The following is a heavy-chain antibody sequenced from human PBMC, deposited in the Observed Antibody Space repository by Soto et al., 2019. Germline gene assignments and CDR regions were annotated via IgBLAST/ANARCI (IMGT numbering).Heavy chain of an antibody. Sequence: PSETLSLTCAVSGGSSSSSNWWSWVRQPPGKGLEWIGEIYHSGSTNYNPSLKSRVTISVDKSKNQFSLKLSSVTAADTAVYYCARDEQWLAYNWFDPWGQGTPVTVSS. J-gene: IGHJ5*02. CDR3: ARDEQWLAYNWFDP. V-gene: IGHV4-4*02. CDR2: IYHSGST. D-gene: IGHD6-19*01. CDR1: GGSSSSSNW.